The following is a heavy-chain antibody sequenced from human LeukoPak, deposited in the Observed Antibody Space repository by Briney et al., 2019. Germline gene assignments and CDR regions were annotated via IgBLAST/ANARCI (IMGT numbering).Heavy chain of an antibody. J-gene: IGHJ6*03. CDR1: GGSISSYY. D-gene: IGHD3-22*01. V-gene: IGHV4-4*07. CDR2: IYTSGST. CDR3: ARDRLDSSGYPLGYYYYYMDV. Sequence: SETLSLTCIVSGGSISSYYWSWLRQPAGKGLEWIGRIYTSGSTNYNPSLKSRVTMSVDTSKNQFSLKLCSVTAADTAVYYCARDRLDSSGYPLGYYYYYMDVWGKGTTVTVSS.